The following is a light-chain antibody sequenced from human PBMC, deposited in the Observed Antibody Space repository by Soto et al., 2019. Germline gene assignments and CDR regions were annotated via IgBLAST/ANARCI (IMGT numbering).Light chain of an antibody. CDR1: QSVSSY. V-gene: IGKV3-11*01. J-gene: IGKJ4*01. CDR3: QHRSNWPLT. Sequence: EVVLTQFPDTLSLSSGERATLSCRASQSVSSYLAWYQQKHGQAPRLLIYDASNRATGIPARFSGSGSGTDFTINISSLEPEDVEVYYCQHRSNWPLTFGGGTKVEIK. CDR2: DAS.